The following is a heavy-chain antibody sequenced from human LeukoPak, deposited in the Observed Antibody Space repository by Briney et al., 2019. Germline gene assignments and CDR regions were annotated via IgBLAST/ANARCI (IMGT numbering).Heavy chain of an antibody. V-gene: IGHV3-74*01. Sequence: PGGSLRHSCAASGFAFSNHWMHWIRQSPGKGLAWVSFVNMDGSRVSYADSVRGRFTISRDNAKKSLYLEMNTLRADDTAVCYCVRGGVDFWSSHALNHGGQGTLVTVPS. J-gene: IGHJ4*02. CDR3: VRGGVDFWSSHALNH. CDR1: GFAFSNHW. CDR2: VNMDGSRV. D-gene: IGHD3-3*01.